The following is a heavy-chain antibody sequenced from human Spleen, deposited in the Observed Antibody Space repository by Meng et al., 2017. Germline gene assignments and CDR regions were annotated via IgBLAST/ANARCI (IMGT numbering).Heavy chain of an antibody. J-gene: IGHJ4*02. V-gene: IGHV1-2*06. CDR1: GYTFPDYY. CDR2: INPKIGDT. CDR3: ARDEDISAAGKLFGDY. D-gene: IGHD6-13*01. Sequence: QWEVVQSGAEVKKPGASVKVSCKASGYTFPDYYLHWVRRAPGQGLEWMGRINPKIGDTHYAQKFQGRVTMTGDTSISTAYMELSGLRSDDTAMYYCARDEDISAAGKLFGDYWGQGTLVTVSS.